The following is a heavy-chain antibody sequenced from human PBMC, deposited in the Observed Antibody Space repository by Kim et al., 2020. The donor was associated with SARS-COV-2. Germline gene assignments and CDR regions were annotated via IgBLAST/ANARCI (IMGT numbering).Heavy chain of an antibody. CDR3: ATQGSSSWTHYFDF. J-gene: IGHJ4*02. V-gene: IGHV5-51*01. Sequence: SPSFQGQVTNSADKSISTAYLQLSSLKASDTAVYYCATQGSSSWTHYFDFWGQGTLVTVSS. D-gene: IGHD6-13*01.